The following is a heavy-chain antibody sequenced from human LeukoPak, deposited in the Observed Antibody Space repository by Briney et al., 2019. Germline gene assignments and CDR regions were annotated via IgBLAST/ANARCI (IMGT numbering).Heavy chain of an antibody. J-gene: IGHJ6*02. V-gene: IGHV1-46*01. CDR3: ARGYDLSGAYYYYYGMDV. CDR1: GYTFTSYH. D-gene: IGHD3-16*01. CDR2: INPRGGGT. Sequence: GASVKVSCEASGYTFTSYHMHWVRQAPGQGLEWMGIINPRGGGTNYAQKFQGRVTMTRDTSTSTVYMELSSLRSEDTAIYYCARGYDLSGAYYYYYGMDVWGQGTTVTVSS.